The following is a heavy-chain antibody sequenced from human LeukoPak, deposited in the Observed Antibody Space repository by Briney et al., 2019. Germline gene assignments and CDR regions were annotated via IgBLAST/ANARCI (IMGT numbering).Heavy chain of an antibody. CDR2: IKHDGSEK. CDR1: GLTFTAYW. V-gene: IGHV3-7*01. CDR3: SGGGGWIIDQ. D-gene: IGHD6-19*01. J-gene: IGHJ4*02. Sequence: PGGSLRLSCAASGLTFTAYWMNWVRQAPGKGLEWVANIKHDGSEKYYVDSVKGRFTISRDNAKNSLYLQMNSLRAEDTAVYYCSGGGGWIIDQWGQGTLVTVSS.